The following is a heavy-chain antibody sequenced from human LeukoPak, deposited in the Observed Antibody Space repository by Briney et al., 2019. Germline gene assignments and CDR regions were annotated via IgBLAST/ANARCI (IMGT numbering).Heavy chain of an antibody. CDR1: SGSISGSSYY. V-gene: IGHV4-39*01. CDR3: AMGSYDVLTGLSTFGEC. J-gene: IGHJ4*02. D-gene: IGHD3-9*01. CDR2: IYYSGST. Sequence: SETLSLTCSVSSGSISGSSYYWGWIRQPPGKGLEWIGSIYYSGSTYYNPSLKSRVTVSIDTSKNQFSLKVHSVTAADTAVYFCAMGSYDVLTGLSTFGECWGQATPLTVPS.